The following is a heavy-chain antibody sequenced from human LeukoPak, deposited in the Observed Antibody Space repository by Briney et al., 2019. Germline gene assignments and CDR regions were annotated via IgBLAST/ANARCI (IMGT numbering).Heavy chain of an antibody. CDR2: ISGGSRTI. Sequence: GGSLRLSCAASGFTFSDYYMNWIRQAPGKGLEWVSSISGGSRTINYADSVKGRFTTSRDNAKNSLYLQMNSLRAEDTALYYCAVSLGTLFDYWGQGTLVTVSS. V-gene: IGHV3-11*01. D-gene: IGHD3-10*01. J-gene: IGHJ4*02. CDR3: AVSLGTLFDY. CDR1: GFTFSDYY.